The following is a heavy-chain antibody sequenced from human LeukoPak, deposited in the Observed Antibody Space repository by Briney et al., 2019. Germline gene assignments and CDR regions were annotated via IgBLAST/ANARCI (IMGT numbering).Heavy chain of an antibody. Sequence: GGSLRLSWAAPEFTFIPSGMSWVGKAPGKGLGWVANIKGDGSEKYYVDSVKGRLTISRDNAKNSLYLQMKSLRVEDTAVYYCARDKYGGTDYWGQGTLVTVSS. J-gene: IGHJ4*02. CDR3: ARDKYGGTDY. CDR2: IKGDGSEK. V-gene: IGHV3-7*03. CDR1: EFTFIPSG. D-gene: IGHD2-8*01.